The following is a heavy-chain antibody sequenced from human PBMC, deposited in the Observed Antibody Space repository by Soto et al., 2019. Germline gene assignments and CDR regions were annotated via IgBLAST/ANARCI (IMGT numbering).Heavy chain of an antibody. Sequence: SQTLSLTCAVSGRSTSSGGYSWGWFRQPPGQGLEWIGYMYHSGNTYYNPSLKGRVTISLDHSRNQFSLRLNSVTAADTAVYYCEKNVEALRGYFDYWGQGTLVTVSS. V-gene: IGHV4-30-2*01. CDR1: GRSTSSGGYS. CDR3: EKNVEALRGYFDY. J-gene: IGHJ4*02. CDR2: MYHSGNT. D-gene: IGHD3-10*01.